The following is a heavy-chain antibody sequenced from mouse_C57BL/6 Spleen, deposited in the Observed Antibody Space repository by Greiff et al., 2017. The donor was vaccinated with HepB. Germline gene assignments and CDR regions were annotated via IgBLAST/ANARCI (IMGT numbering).Heavy chain of an antibody. CDR2: IYPGDGDT. D-gene: IGHD2-4*01. J-gene: IGHJ4*01. CDR3: ARQGLYYDYDEVDY. Sequence: QVQLQQSGPELVKPGASVKISCKASGYAFSSSWMNWVKQRPGKGLEWIGRIYPGDGDTNYNGKFKGKATLTADKSSSPAYMQLSSLTSEDSAVYFCARQGLYYDYDEVDYWGQGTSVTVSS. V-gene: IGHV1-82*01. CDR1: GYAFSSSW.